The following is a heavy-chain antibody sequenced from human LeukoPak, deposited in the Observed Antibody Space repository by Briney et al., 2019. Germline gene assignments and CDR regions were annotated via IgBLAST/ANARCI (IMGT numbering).Heavy chain of an antibody. Sequence: PGGSLRLSCAASGFTFSSYWMSWVRQAPGKGLEWVANIKQDGSEKYYVDSVKGRFTISRDNAKNSLYLQMNSLRAEDTAVYYCARITNSGYYWLFDYWGQGTLVTVSS. D-gene: IGHD3-22*01. J-gene: IGHJ4*02. CDR1: GFTFSSYW. CDR3: ARITNSGYYWLFDY. CDR2: IKQDGSEK. V-gene: IGHV3-7*04.